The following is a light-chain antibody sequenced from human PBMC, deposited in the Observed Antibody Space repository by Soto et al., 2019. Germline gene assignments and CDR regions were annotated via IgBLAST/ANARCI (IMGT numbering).Light chain of an antibody. Sequence: EIVMTQSPATLSVSPGEKATLSCRASQIVINNLAWYQQRPGQAPRLLIYGASTRATDIPARFSGTGSGTEFTLTISSLQSEDLAVYHCQQYESWPLTFGGGTKV. CDR2: GAS. CDR3: QQYESWPLT. J-gene: IGKJ4*01. CDR1: QIVINN. V-gene: IGKV3D-15*01.